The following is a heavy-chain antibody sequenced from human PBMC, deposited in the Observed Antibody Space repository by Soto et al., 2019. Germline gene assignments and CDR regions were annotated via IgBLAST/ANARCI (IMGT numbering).Heavy chain of an antibody. CDR1: GFTFINYA. Sequence: GGSLRLCCAASGFTFINYAMKWVRQAPGKGLEWVSSISRGGDGTYYADSVKGRFTISRDNSKNTLFLQMNSLRAEDTAAYYCARPRGYGVFGGYDISGQAAMVTVS. CDR2: ISRGGDGT. V-gene: IGHV3-23*01. CDR3: ARPRGYGVFGGYDI. D-gene: IGHD2-15*01. J-gene: IGHJ3*02.